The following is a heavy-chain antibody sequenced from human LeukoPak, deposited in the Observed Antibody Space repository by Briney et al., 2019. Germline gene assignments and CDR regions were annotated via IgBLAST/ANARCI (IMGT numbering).Heavy chain of an antibody. CDR2: ISAYNGNT. CDR3: ARELSSGRYGGRFDP. V-gene: IGHV1-18*01. J-gene: IGHJ5*02. CDR1: GYTFTSYG. Sequence: AASVEVSCKASGYTFTSYGISWVRQAPGQGLEWMGWISAYNGNTNYAQKLQGRVTMTTDTSTSTAYMELRSLRSDDTAVYYCARELSSGRYGGRFDPWGQGTLVTVSS. D-gene: IGHD6-19*01.